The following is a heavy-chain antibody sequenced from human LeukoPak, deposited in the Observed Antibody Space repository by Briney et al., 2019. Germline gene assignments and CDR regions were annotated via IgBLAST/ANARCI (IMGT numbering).Heavy chain of an antibody. Sequence: GGSLRLSCAASGFTFSSYGMHWVRQAPGKGLEWVAVIWYGGSNKYYADSVKGRFTISRDNSKNTLYLRMNSLRAEDTAVYYCAKGGSYSNRDAFDIWGQGTMVTVSS. CDR2: IWYGGSNK. V-gene: IGHV3-30*02. D-gene: IGHD1-26*01. CDR3: AKGGSYSNRDAFDI. CDR1: GFTFSSYG. J-gene: IGHJ3*02.